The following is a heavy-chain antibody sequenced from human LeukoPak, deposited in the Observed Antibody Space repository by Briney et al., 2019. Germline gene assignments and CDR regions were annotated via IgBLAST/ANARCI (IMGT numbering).Heavy chain of an antibody. CDR2: VYSSGNT. J-gene: IGHJ3*02. CDR1: GGSISGDH. V-gene: IGHV4-59*01. D-gene: IGHD2-15*01. Sequence: SETLSLTCTVSGGSISGDHWNWIRQPPGKGLEWIGYVYSSGNTNYNPSLKSRVTISIDTSKNQFSLKLSSVTAADTAVYYCAREDIVVVVAATWGAFDIWGQGTMVTVSS. CDR3: AREDIVVVVAATWGAFDI.